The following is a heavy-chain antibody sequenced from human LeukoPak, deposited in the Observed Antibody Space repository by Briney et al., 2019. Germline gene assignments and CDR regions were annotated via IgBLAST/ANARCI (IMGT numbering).Heavy chain of an antibody. CDR2: ISSSSSYI. V-gene: IGHV3-21*01. J-gene: IGHJ6*02. CDR3: ARDGQWLVLGGYYYYGMDV. D-gene: IGHD6-19*01. Sequence: SGGSLRLSCAASGFTFSSYSMNWVRQAPGKGLEWVSSISSSSSYIYYADSVKGRFTISRDNAKNSLYLQMNSPRAEDTAVYYCARDGQWLVLGGYYYYGMDVWGQGTTVTVSS. CDR1: GFTFSSYS.